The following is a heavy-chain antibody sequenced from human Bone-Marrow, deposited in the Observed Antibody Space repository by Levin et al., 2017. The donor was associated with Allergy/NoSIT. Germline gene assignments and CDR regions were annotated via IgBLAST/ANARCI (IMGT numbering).Heavy chain of an antibody. CDR1: GGSISSGGYY. CDR3: ARAEDYDSSGYYYFAFEI. J-gene: IGHJ3*02. D-gene: IGHD3-22*01. V-gene: IGHV4-31*03. CDR2: IDYSGST. Sequence: PSETLSLTCTVSGGSISSGGYYWSWIRQHPGKGLVWIGYIDYSGSTYYNPSLKSRLTISVDTSKNQFSLKMSSVTAADTAVYYCARAEDYDSSGYYYFAFEIWGQGTMVTVSS.